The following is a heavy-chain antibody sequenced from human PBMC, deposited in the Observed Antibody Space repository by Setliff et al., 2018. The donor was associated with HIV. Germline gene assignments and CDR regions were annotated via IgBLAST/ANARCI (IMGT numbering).Heavy chain of an antibody. CDR2: INTNTGNP. J-gene: IGHJ3*02. V-gene: IGHV7-4-1*02. D-gene: IGHD3-16*01. CDR1: GYTFTAYA. CDR3: ASSLMITFGGRPDYDDAFDI. Sequence: GASVKVSCKASGYTFTAYAMTWVRQAPGQGLEWMGWINTNTGNPTYAQGFTGRFVFSLDTSVSTAYLQISSLKAEDTAVYYCASSLMITFGGRPDYDDAFDIWGQGTMVTVSS.